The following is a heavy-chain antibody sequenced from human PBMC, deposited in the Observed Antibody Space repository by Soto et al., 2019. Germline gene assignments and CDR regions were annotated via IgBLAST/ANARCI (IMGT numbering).Heavy chain of an antibody. CDR3: ARAKSYDFWSGTYYYYYYGMDV. CDR2: IIPIFGTA. CDR1: GGTFSSYA. V-gene: IGHV1-69*13. D-gene: IGHD3-3*01. J-gene: IGHJ6*02. Sequence: ASVKVSCKASGGTFSSYAISWVRQAPGQGLEWMGGIIPIFGTANYAQKFQGRVTITADESTSTAYMELSSLRSEDTAVYYCARAKSYDFWSGTYYYYYYGMDVWGQGTTVTVSS.